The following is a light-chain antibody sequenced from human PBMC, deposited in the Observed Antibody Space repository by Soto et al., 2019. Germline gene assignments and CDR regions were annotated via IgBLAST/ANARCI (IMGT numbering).Light chain of an antibody. CDR1: QSLSSTY. J-gene: IGKJ5*01. CDR2: GAS. V-gene: IGKV3-20*01. CDR3: QQYSNSLIT. Sequence: EIVLTQSPGTLSLSPGERATLSCRASQSLSSTYLAWYLHKPGQAPRLLIYGASSRATGTPDRFSGSGSGTDFSLTISRLEPEDFAVYYCQQYSNSLITFGQGTRLAIK.